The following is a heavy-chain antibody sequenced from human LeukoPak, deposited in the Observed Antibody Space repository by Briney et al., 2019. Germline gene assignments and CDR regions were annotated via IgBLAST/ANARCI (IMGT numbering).Heavy chain of an antibody. D-gene: IGHD3-10*01. CDR1: GFTFSSYG. V-gene: IGHV3-23*01. CDR2: ITGSGDYT. Sequence: GGSLRLSCAASGFTFSSYGMTWVRQAPGKGLEWVSGITGSGDYTNYADSVKGRFTISRDNSKNTLYLQMNSLRAEDTAVYYCAKTYGSGSRYYFDYWGQRTLVTVSS. CDR3: AKTYGSGSRYYFDY. J-gene: IGHJ4*02.